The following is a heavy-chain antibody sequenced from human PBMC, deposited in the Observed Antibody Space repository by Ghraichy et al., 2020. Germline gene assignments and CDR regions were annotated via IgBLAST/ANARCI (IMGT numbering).Heavy chain of an antibody. Sequence: SETLSLTCTVSGGSISSSSYYWGWIRQPPGKGLEWIGSIYYSGSTYYNPSLKSRVTISVDTSKNQFSLKLSSVTAADTAVYYCARGQWLHFDYWGQGTLVTVSS. CDR3: ARGQWLHFDY. J-gene: IGHJ4*02. CDR1: GGSISSSSYY. D-gene: IGHD5-12*01. V-gene: IGHV4-39*07. CDR2: IYYSGST.